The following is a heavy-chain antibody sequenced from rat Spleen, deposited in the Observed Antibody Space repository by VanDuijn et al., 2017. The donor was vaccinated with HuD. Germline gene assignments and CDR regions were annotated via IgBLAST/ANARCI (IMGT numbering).Heavy chain of an antibody. Sequence: EVKLVESGGGLVQPGRSLKLSCAASGFTFDDYGMAWVRQAPKNGLEWVASISWDGSSTYYPDSVKGRFTISRDNAKNALYLQMNNLRSEDTALYYCTREGYGGYGFDYWGQGVMVTVSS. CDR3: TREGYGGYGFDY. V-gene: IGHV5-36*01. CDR2: ISWDGSST. J-gene: IGHJ2*01. CDR1: GFTFDDYG. D-gene: IGHD1-11*01.